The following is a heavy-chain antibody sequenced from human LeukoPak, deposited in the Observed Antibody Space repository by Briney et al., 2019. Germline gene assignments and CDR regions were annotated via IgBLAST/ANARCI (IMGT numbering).Heavy chain of an antibody. D-gene: IGHD3-16*02. CDR3: ARHIGGGIEDMDV. CDR1: GGSIGTYY. V-gene: IGHV4-59*08. Sequence: SETLSLTCTVSGGSIGTYYWSWIRQSPGKGLEWIGYIYVTGSTRYNPYLQNRVTISVDTSRNQFFLKMSSVTAADTAVYYCARHIGGGIEDMDVWGKGTKVTVSS. CDR2: IYVTGST. J-gene: IGHJ6*03.